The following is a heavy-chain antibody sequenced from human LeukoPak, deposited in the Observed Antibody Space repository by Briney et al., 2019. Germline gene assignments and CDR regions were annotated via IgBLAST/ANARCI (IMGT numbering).Heavy chain of an antibody. CDR1: GFTFSSYS. CDR3: AKDSGGSCYDPPDY. Sequence: GGSLRLSCAASGFTFSSYSMNWVRQAPGKGLEWVSSISSSSSYIYYADSVKGRFTISRDDSKNTLYLQMNSLRAEDTAVYYCAKDSGGSCYDPPDYWGQGTLVTVSS. J-gene: IGHJ4*02. V-gene: IGHV3-21*04. CDR2: ISSSSSYI. D-gene: IGHD2-15*01.